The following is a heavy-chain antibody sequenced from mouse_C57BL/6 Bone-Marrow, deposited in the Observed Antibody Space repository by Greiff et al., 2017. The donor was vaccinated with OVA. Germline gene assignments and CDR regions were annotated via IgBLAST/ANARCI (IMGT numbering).Heavy chain of an antibody. Sequence: QPGAELVKPGASVKLSCKASASTAPIYRMHWVKQRPGQGLEWIGMIHPNSGSTNYNEKFKSKATLTVDNSSSTAYMQLSSLTSEDSAVYYGARGDYGSRFYWYFDVWGTGTTVTVSS. J-gene: IGHJ1*03. V-gene: IGHV1-64*01. CDR3: ARGDYGSRFYWYFDV. CDR1: ASTAPIYR. D-gene: IGHD1-1*01. CDR2: IHPNSGST.